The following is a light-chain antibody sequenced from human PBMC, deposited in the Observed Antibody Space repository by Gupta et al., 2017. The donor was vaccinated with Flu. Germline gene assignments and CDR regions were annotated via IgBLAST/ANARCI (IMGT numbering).Light chain of an antibody. CDR1: IGSIDSNS. CDR2: AND. CDR3: PSYDRTNREV. Sequence: VTMSCTRSIGSIDSNSVMWYQQRPARPPPTMFFANDQRRYGVPARFFCSTNSASTAALPTISGLRAEDDAYYYSPSYDRTNREVFGGGTKVTVL. J-gene: IGLJ1*01. V-gene: IGLV6-57*01.